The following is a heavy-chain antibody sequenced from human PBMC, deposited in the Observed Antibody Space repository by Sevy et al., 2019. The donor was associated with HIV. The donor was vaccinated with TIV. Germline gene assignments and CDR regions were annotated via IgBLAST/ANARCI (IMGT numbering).Heavy chain of an antibody. CDR1: GFTFSSYS. Sequence: GGCLRLSCAASGFTFSSYSMNWVRQAPGKGLEWVSYISSSSSTIYYADSVKGRFTISRDNAKNSLYLQMNSLRDEDTAVYYCARGQNKYDFWSGYPVNYGMDVWGQGTTVTVS. J-gene: IGHJ6*02. V-gene: IGHV3-48*02. CDR3: ARGQNKYDFWSGYPVNYGMDV. D-gene: IGHD3-3*01. CDR2: ISSSSSTI.